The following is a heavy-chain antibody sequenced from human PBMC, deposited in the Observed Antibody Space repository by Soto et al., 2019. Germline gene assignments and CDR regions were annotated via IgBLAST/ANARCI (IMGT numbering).Heavy chain of an antibody. Sequence: ASVKVSCKASGYTFTGYYMHWVRQAPGQGLEWMGWINPNSGGTNYAQKFQGWVTMTRDTSISTAYMELSRLRSDDTAVYYCARRVGDERLGHFDYWGQGTLVTVSS. D-gene: IGHD2-21*02. CDR2: INPNSGGT. V-gene: IGHV1-2*04. CDR1: GYTFTGYY. CDR3: ARRVGDERLGHFDY. J-gene: IGHJ4*02.